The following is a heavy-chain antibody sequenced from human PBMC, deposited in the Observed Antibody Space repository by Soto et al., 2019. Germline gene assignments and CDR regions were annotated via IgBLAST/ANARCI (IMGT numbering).Heavy chain of an antibody. CDR1: AYSFTSYW. J-gene: IGHJ4*02. Sequence: PGESLKISCRDSAYSFTSYWISWVRQMPGKGLEWMGRIDPIDSYTNYSPSFEGHVTMSVDKSISTAYLQWGSLRASDTAMYYCATLPVYDYDSNDYYYVRTVGNWGQGTLVTVSS. CDR3: ATLPVYDYDSNDYYYVRTVGN. D-gene: IGHD3-22*01. V-gene: IGHV5-10-1*01. CDR2: IDPIDSYT.